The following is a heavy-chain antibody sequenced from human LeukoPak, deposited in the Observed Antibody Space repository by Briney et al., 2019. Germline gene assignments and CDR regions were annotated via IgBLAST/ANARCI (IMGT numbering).Heavy chain of an antibody. CDR2: IKGKTDGGTT. D-gene: IGHD5-24*01. CDR3: ARDHSSEIMATIDSDDGDYFDY. CDR1: GFTFSNAW. J-gene: IGHJ4*02. V-gene: IGHV3-15*01. Sequence: GGSLRLSCAASGFTFSNAWMSWVRQAPGKGLEWVGRIKGKTDGGTTDYAAPVKGRFTISRDDSKNTLYLQMNSLRAEDTAVYYCARDHSSEIMATIDSDDGDYFDYWGQGTLVTVSS.